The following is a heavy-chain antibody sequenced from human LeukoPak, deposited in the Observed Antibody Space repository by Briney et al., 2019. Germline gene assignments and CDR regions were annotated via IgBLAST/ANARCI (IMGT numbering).Heavy chain of an antibody. V-gene: IGHV4-39*01. CDR3: ARLMTTVAT. CDR2: VYYNGIT. J-gene: IGHJ4*02. Sequence: PSETLSLTCTVSGGPIFSSPFYWGWIRQPPGKGLEWIESVYYNGITYYNPSLKSRVTISVDTSKNQFALKVTSVTAADTAIYYCARLMTTVATWGQGTLVTVSS. CDR1: GGPIFSSPFY. D-gene: IGHD4-11*01.